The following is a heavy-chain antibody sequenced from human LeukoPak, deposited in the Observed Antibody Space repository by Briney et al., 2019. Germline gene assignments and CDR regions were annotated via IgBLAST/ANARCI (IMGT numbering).Heavy chain of an antibody. CDR1: GGSFSGYY. Sequence: SETLSLTSAVYGGSFSGYYWSWIRQPPGKGLEWIGEINHSGSTNYNPSLKSRVTISVDTSKNQFYLKLSSVTAADTAVYYCARGVEGYCSSTSCYPYYYYYYYMDVWGKGTTVTVSS. CDR3: ARGVEGYCSSTSCYPYYYYYYYMDV. CDR2: INHSGST. D-gene: IGHD2-2*01. V-gene: IGHV4-34*01. J-gene: IGHJ6*03.